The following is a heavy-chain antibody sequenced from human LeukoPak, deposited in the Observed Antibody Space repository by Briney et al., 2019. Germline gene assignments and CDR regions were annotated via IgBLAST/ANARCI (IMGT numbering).Heavy chain of an antibody. J-gene: IGHJ4*02. D-gene: IGHD5-18*01. CDR1: GFTVSNNY. V-gene: IGHV3-7*01. CDR3: ARHLSGITGYTYGRGIDY. CDR2: IKKDGSEK. Sequence: PGGSLRLSCAASGFTVSNNYMRWVRQAPGKGLEWVANIKKDGSEKYYVDSVKGRFTISRDNAKKSLYLQMNSLGAEDTAVYYCARHLSGITGYTYGRGIDYWGQGTLLTVSS.